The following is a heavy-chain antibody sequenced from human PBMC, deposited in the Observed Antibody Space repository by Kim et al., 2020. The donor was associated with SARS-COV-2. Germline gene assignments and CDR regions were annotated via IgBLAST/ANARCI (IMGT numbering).Heavy chain of an antibody. J-gene: IGHJ4*02. CDR1: GFTFSSYS. Sequence: GGSLRLSCAASGFTFSSYSMNWVRQAPGKGLEWIAYISSTTHYADSVKGRFTISRDNAKNSLYLQMNSLRAEDSAAYYCARDYYGDYAVDSWGQGTLVTV. CDR2: ISSTT. CDR3: ARDYYGDYAVDS. V-gene: IGHV3-48*04. D-gene: IGHD4-17*01.